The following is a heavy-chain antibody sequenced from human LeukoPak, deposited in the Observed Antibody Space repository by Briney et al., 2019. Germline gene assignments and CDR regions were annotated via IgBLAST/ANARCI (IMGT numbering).Heavy chain of an antibody. V-gene: IGHV4-39*01. D-gene: IGHD6-13*01. Sequence: SETLSLTCTVSGGSISSSSHYWGWIRQPPGKGLEWIGSIYFSGSTYYNPSLKSRVTISVDTSKNQFSLKLSSVTAADTAVYYCARQDLAAHGTFDIWGQGTMVTVSS. CDR2: IYFSGST. CDR1: GGSISSSSHY. J-gene: IGHJ3*02. CDR3: ARQDLAAHGTFDI.